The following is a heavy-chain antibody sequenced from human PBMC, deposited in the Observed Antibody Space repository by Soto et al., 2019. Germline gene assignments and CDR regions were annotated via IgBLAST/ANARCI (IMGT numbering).Heavy chain of an antibody. V-gene: IGHV4-59*01. D-gene: IGHD1-1*01. CDR3: ARDTTPSL. J-gene: IGHJ4*02. CDR2: VYYSGST. CDR1: GASISSYY. Sequence: QVQLQESRPGLVKPSETLSLTCTVSGASISSYYWSWIRQPPGKGLEWIGYVYYSGSTNYNPSLKSRVTISVDTSKNQFSLKPSSVTAADTAMYYCARDTTPSLWGQGTLGTVSS.